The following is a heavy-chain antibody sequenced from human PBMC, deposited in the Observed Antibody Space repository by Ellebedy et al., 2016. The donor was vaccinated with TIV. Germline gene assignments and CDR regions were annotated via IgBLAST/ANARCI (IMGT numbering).Heavy chain of an antibody. D-gene: IGHD5-18*01. CDR2: IYYSGST. CDR1: GGSISSGDYY. V-gene: IGHV4-30-4*01. CDR3: AGYSYGPYYFDY. Sequence: SETLSLTXTVSGGSISSGDYYWSWIRQPPGKGLEWIGYIYYSGSTYYNPSLKSRVTISVDTSKNQFSLKLSSVTAADTAVYYCAGYSYGPYYFDYWGQGTLVTVSS. J-gene: IGHJ4*02.